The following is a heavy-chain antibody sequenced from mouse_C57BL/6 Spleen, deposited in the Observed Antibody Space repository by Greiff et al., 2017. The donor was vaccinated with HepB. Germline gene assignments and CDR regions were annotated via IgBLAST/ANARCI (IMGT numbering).Heavy chain of an antibody. CDR1: GYTFTDYE. Sequence: QVHVKQSGAELVRPGASVTLSCKASGYTFTDYEMHWVKQTPVHGLEWIGAIDPETGGTAYNQKFKGKAILTADKSSSTAYMELRSLTSEESAVYDCTRSNYGRAWFAYWGQGTLVTVSA. CDR2: IDPETGGT. J-gene: IGHJ3*01. CDR3: TRSNYGRAWFAY. V-gene: IGHV1-15*01. D-gene: IGHD1-1*01.